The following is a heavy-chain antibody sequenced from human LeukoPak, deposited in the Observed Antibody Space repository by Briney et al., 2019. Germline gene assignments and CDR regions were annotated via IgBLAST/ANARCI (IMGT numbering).Heavy chain of an antibody. J-gene: IGHJ6*02. CDR1: GFTFSNYA. V-gene: IGHV3-23*01. CDR2: ISGSGGST. CDR3: AKGATGGFGMDV. D-gene: IGHD3-16*01. Sequence: GGSLRLSCTASGFTFSNYAMSWVRQAPGKGLEGVSTISGSGGSTYYADSVKGRFTISRDNSKNTLYLQINSLRAEDTAVYYRAKGATGGFGMDVWGQGTTVTVSS.